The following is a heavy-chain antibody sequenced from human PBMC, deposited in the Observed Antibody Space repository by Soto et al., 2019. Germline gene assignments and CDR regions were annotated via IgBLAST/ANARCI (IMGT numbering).Heavy chain of an antibody. CDR1: GGTFSSYS. CDR2: FVPLVGTA. J-gene: IGHJ4*02. D-gene: IGHD1-26*01. Sequence: QVQLVQSGAEVKKPGSSVKVSCKASGGTFSSYSITWVRQAPGQGLEWMGGFVPLVGTANYAQKFQGRLTITAGESASTAYMDLSSLRSDDTAIYYCAIESTYSGEFEFWGQGSLVTVSS. V-gene: IGHV1-69*01. CDR3: AIESTYSGEFEF.